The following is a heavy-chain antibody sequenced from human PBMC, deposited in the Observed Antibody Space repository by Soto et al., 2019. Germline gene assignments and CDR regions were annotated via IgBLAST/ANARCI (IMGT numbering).Heavy chain of an antibody. CDR3: ARYCSGGSCYSPYFDY. CDR1: GGSISSGGYY. CDR2: IYYSGST. V-gene: IGHV4-31*03. J-gene: IGHJ4*02. D-gene: IGHD2-15*01. Sequence: QVQLQESGPGLVKPSQTLSLTCTVSGGSISSGGYYWSWIRQHPGKGLEWIGYIYYSGSTYYNPSLQSRVTISVDTSKNQFSLKLSSVTAADTAVYYCARYCSGGSCYSPYFDYWGQGTLVTVSS.